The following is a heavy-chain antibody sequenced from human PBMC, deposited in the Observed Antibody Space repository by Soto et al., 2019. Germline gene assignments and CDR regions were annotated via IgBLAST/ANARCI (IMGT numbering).Heavy chain of an antibody. Sequence: EVQLVESGGGLVQPGGSLRLSCAASGFTFSSYSMNWVRQAPGKGLEWVSYISTSSSTIYYADSVKGRFTVSRDNAKNSLYAKMNSLRAEGMAVYYCAGDRGESGDPNGVDVWGQGTTVTVSS. V-gene: IGHV3-48*01. J-gene: IGHJ6*02. CDR3: AGDRGESGDPNGVDV. CDR2: ISTSSSTI. CDR1: GFTFSSYS.